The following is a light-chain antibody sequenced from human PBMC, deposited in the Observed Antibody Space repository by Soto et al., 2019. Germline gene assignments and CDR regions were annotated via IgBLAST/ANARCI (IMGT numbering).Light chain of an antibody. CDR1: QNVRSY. CDR2: AAS. V-gene: IGKV1-39*01. Sequence: DIQMTQSPSSLSASVGDRVTIACRASQNVRSYLNWYQQKPGKAPKLLIYAASSLQSGVPSRFSGSGSGTDFTLTISSLQPEDFATYYCQQSYSTPFDFGPGTKVDIK. CDR3: QQSYSTPFD. J-gene: IGKJ3*01.